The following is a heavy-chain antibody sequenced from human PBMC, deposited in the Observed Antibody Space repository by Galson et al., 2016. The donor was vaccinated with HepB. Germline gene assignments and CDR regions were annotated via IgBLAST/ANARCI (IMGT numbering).Heavy chain of an antibody. CDR3: ARGADSGYDLGDY. Sequence: SVKVSCKASGYTFTSYGINWVRQAPGQGLEWMGIINPSGGNFTSYAPKFQGRVTMTRDTSTSTVYMELSSLRSEDTAVYYCARGADSGYDLGDYWGQGTLVTVSS. J-gene: IGHJ4*02. V-gene: IGHV1-46*01. D-gene: IGHD5-12*01. CDR1: GYTFTSYG. CDR2: INPSGGNFT.